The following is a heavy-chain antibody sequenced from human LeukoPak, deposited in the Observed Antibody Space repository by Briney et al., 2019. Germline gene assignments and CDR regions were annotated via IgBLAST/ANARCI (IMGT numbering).Heavy chain of an antibody. D-gene: IGHD3-10*01. V-gene: IGHV3-53*01. J-gene: IGHJ3*02. CDR1: GFTFSSYA. CDR2: IYSGGST. Sequence: QTGGSLRLSCAASGFTFSSYAMSWVRQAPGKGLEWVSVIYSGGSTYYADSVKGRFTISRDNSKNTLYLQMNSLRAEDTAVYYCATPGGFGELDIWGQGTMVTVSS. CDR3: ATPGGFGELDI.